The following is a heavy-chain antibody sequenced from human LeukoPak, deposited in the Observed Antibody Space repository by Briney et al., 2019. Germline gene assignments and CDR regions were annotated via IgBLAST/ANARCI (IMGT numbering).Heavy chain of an antibody. CDR1: GYTFTSYG. CDR2: ISAYNGNT. J-gene: IGHJ4*02. V-gene: IGHV1-18*01. CDR3: ARGGRYSSSWYFYD. Sequence: ASVKVSCKASGYTFTSYGISWVRQAPGQGLEWMGWISAYNGNTNYAQKFQGRVTMTRDTSISTAYMELSRLRSDDTAVYYCARGGRYSSSWYFYDWGQGTLVTVSS. D-gene: IGHD6-13*01.